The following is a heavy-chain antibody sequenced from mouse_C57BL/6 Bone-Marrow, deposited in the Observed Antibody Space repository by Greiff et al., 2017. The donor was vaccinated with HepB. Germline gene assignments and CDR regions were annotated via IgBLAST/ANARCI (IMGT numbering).Heavy chain of an antibody. V-gene: IGHV5-6*01. CDR2: ISSGGSYT. CDR3: ARQGATVGGDY. J-gene: IGHJ2*01. CDR1: GFTFSSYG. Sequence: EVHLVESGGDLVKPGGSLKLSCAASGFTFSSYGMSWVRQTPDKRLEWVATISSGGSYTYYPDSVKGRFTISRDNAKNTLYLQMSSLKSEDTAMYYCARQGATVGGDYWGQGTTLTVSS. D-gene: IGHD1-1*01.